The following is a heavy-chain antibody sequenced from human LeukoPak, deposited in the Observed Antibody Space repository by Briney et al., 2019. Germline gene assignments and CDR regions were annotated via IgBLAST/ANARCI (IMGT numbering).Heavy chain of an antibody. D-gene: IGHD2-15*01. Sequence: ETLSLTCTVSGGSISSYYWSWIRQPPGKGLEWIGYIYYSGSTNYNPSLESRVTISIDTSKNQFSLKLTSVTAADTAVYYCARVQYGLLLDYWGQGTLVTVSS. J-gene: IGHJ4*02. CDR1: GGSISSYY. CDR2: IYYSGST. CDR3: ARVQYGLLLDY. V-gene: IGHV4-59*01.